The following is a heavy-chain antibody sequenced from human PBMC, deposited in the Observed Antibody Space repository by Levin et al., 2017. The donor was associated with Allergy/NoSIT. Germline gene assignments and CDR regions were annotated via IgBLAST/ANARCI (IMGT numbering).Heavy chain of an antibody. CDR2: IYYSGST. J-gene: IGHJ4*02. V-gene: IGHV4-59*08. CDR1: GGSISSYY. CDR3: ARHGGLRPLDY. Sequence: SETLSLTCTVSGGSISSYYWSWIRQPPGKGLEWIGYIYYSGSTNYNPSLKSRVTISVDTSKNQFSLKLSSVTAADTAVYYCARHGGLRPLDYWGQGTLVTVSS. D-gene: IGHD3-16*01.